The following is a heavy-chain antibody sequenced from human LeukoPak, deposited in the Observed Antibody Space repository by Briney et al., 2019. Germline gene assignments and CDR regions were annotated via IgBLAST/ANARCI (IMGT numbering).Heavy chain of an antibody. CDR1: GFTFSIYG. CDR2: IRYDGTNK. D-gene: IGHD2-15*01. J-gene: IGHJ5*02. Sequence: GGSLRLSCAASGFTFSIYGMHWVRQAPGKGLEWVAFIRYDGTNKYYADSVKGRFTISGDNARNTLYLQINSLRAEDTAVYYCAKDSAVVLVAAHNWFDPWGQGTLVTVSS. V-gene: IGHV3-30*02. CDR3: AKDSAVVLVAAHNWFDP.